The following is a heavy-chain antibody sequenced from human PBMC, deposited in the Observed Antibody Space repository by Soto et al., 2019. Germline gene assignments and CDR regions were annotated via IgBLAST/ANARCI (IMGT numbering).Heavy chain of an antibody. V-gene: IGHV3-30*18. D-gene: IGHD2-15*01. J-gene: IGHJ4*02. CDR1: GFTFSSYG. CDR2: ISNNGNNK. CDR3: AKDSGRGSADYYFDY. Sequence: QVQLVESGGGVVQPGRSLRLSCAASGFTFSSYGMHWVRQAPGKGLEWVAAISNNGNNKYSADSMKGRLTIFRDNSSNTLYLEMHSLRAEDTAVYYCAKDSGRGSADYYFDYWGQGTLVTVSS.